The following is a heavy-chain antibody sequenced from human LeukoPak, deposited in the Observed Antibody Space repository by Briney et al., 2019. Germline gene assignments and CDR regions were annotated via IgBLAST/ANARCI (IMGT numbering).Heavy chain of an antibody. CDR1: GASISSGSYY. CDR2: INHSGST. J-gene: IGHJ5*02. Sequence: SETPSLTCTVSGASISSGSYYWSWIRQPPGKGLEWIGEINHSGSTNYNPSLKSRVTISVDTSKNQFSLKLSSVTAADTAVYYCASGQAGSGSVSWGQGTLVTVSS. V-gene: IGHV4-39*07. D-gene: IGHD3-10*01. CDR3: ASGQAGSGSVS.